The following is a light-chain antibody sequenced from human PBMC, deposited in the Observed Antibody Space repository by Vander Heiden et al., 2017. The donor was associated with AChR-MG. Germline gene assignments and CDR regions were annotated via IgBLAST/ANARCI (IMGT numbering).Light chain of an antibody. CDR2: GKN. Sequence: SSELTQDPAVSVALGQTVMITCQGDSLRSYNASWYQQKPGQAPVLVIYGKNNRPSGIPDRFSGSSSGNTASLTITGAQAEDEADYYCNSRDSSGNHHVVFGGGTKLTVL. V-gene: IGLV3-19*01. CDR1: SLRSYN. J-gene: IGLJ2*01. CDR3: NSRDSSGNHHVV.